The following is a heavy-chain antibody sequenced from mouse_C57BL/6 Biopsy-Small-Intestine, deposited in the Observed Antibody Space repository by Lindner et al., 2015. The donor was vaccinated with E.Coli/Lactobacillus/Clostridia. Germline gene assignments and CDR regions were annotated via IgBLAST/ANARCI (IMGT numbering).Heavy chain of an antibody. CDR1: GYICNNCG. J-gene: IGHJ4*01. D-gene: IGHD2-10*02. CDR3: ARDEFTDGVWYFAY. V-gene: IGHV1-4*01. CDR2: INSHNGDT. Sequence: SVKVSCKASGYICNNCGIAWVRQAPGQGLEWMGWINSHNGDTKYAQKFQDRVTLTTDTYTNTAYMELRSLRSDDTAVYYCARDEFTDGVWYFAYWGQGTPVTVSS.